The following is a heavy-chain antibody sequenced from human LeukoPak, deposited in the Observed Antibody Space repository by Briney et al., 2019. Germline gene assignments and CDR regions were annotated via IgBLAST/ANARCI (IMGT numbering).Heavy chain of an antibody. CDR2: IHYSGGT. CDR1: GDSINNHY. CDR3: ARDYDFRVGQWYYAMDV. J-gene: IGHJ6*02. D-gene: IGHD3-3*01. V-gene: IGHV4-59*11. Sequence: PSETLSLTCSVSGDSINNHYWNWFRQPPGKGREWFGYIHYSGGTTYNPSLESRVTISVDRSKKEFSLKLISVTPADTAVYYCARDYDFRVGQWYYAMDVWGQGTTVTVSS.